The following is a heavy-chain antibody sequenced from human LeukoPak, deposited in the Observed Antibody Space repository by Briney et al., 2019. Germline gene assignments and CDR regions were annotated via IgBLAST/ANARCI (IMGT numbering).Heavy chain of an antibody. CDR3: ARNQEAMVRGSRNNWYFDL. Sequence: SETLSLTCTVSGGSISSSSYYWGWIRQPPGKGLEWIGSIYYSGSTYYNPSLKSRVTISVDTSKNQFSLKLSSVTAADTAVHYCARNQEAMVRGSRNNWYFDLWGRGTLVTVSS. D-gene: IGHD3-10*01. V-gene: IGHV4-39*01. J-gene: IGHJ2*01. CDR1: GGSISSSSYY. CDR2: IYYSGST.